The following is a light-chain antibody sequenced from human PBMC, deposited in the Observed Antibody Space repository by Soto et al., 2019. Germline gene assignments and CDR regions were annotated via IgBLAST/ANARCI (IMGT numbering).Light chain of an antibody. Sequence: AIPMTQSPSSLSASIGDRVTITCRAGQAIGSELGWYQQKPGKAPKLLISVASNLQSGVPSRFSGSGSGTDFPLTITSLQPEDFATYYCQQNYRAPPWTFAQGTKVEVK. V-gene: IGKV1-6*01. J-gene: IGKJ1*01. CDR3: QQNYRAPPWT. CDR2: VAS. CDR1: QAIGSE.